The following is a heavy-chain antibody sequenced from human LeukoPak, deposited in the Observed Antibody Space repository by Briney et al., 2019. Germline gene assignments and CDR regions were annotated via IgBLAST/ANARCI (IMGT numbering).Heavy chain of an antibody. CDR2: IIPIFGTA. Sequence: SVKVSCKASGGTFSSYAISWVRQAPGQGLEWMGGIIPIFGTANYAQKFQGRVTITADESTSTAYMELSSVRSEDTAVYDCAREDSGYSYGGPFDYWGQGTLVTVSS. D-gene: IGHD5-18*01. CDR1: GGTFSSYA. CDR3: AREDSGYSYGGPFDY. J-gene: IGHJ4*02. V-gene: IGHV1-69*01.